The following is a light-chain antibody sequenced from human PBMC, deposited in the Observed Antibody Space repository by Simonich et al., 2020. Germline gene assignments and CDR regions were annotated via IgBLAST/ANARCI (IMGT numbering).Light chain of an antibody. Sequence: DIVMTQSQDSLAVALGERATINCKTSQSVLYSSNNKNYLAWYQQKPGQPPKLLIYCESTRESGVPDRFSGSGSGTDFTLPISSLQAEDVAVYYCQQYYSTPLTFGGGTKVEIK. J-gene: IGKJ4*01. CDR2: CES. CDR3: QQYYSTPLT. CDR1: QSVLYSSNNKNY. V-gene: IGKV4-1*01.